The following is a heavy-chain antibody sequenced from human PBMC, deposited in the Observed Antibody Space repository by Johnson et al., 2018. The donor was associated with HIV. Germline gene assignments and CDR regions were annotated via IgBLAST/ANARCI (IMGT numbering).Heavy chain of an antibody. V-gene: IGHV3-30*03. D-gene: IGHD6-13*01. CDR1: GFTFSSYG. Sequence: QVLLVESGGGVVQPGRSLRLSCAASGFTFSSYGMHWVRQAPGKGLEWVAVISYDGSNKYYADSVKGRFTISRDNSKNTLYLQMNSLRAEDTAVYYCARGDLAAAGNGAFDIWGQGTMVTVSS. J-gene: IGHJ3*02. CDR3: ARGDLAAAGNGAFDI. CDR2: ISYDGSNK.